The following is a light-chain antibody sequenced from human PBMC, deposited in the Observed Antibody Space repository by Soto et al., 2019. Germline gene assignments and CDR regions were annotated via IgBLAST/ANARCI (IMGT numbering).Light chain of an antibody. J-gene: IGKJ3*01. CDR1: QSVNHNY. Sequence: DIVLMQSPGTLSLSPGEGATLSCRASQSVNHNYLAWYQQKPGQAPTVLIFETFRRATGVPDRFSGSGSGTDFTLTISRLEPEDFAVYYCQQYGSSQFTFGPGTKVNVK. CDR3: QQYGSSQFT. CDR2: ETF. V-gene: IGKV3-20*01.